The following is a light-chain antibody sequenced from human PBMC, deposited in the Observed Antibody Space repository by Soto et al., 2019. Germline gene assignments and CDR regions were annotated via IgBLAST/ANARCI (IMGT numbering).Light chain of an antibody. CDR2: DAS. CDR1: QSISSY. V-gene: IGKV3-11*01. J-gene: IGKJ3*01. Sequence: EIVLTQSPATLSLSPGESATLSCRASQSISSYLAWYQQKPGQAPRLLIYDASNRATGIPARFSGSGSGTDFTLTISSLEPEDFAVYYCQHRSNWPLFTFGPGTKVDIK. CDR3: QHRSNWPLFT.